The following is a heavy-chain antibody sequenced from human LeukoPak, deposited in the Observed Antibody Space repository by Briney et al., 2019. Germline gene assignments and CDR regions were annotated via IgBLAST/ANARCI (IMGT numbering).Heavy chain of an antibody. Sequence: SETLSLTCTVSGGSISSYYWSWIRQPPGKGLEWIGYIYYSGSTYYNPSLKSRVTISVDTSKNQFSLKLSSVTAADTAVYYCAREVVPAAIFDPWGQGTLVTLSS. J-gene: IGHJ5*02. CDR1: GGSISSYY. V-gene: IGHV4-59*12. CDR2: IYYSGST. CDR3: AREVVPAAIFDP. D-gene: IGHD2-2*01.